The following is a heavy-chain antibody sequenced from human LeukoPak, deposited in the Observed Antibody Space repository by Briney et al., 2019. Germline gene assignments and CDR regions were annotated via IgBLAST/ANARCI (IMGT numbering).Heavy chain of an antibody. J-gene: IGHJ4*02. Sequence: GGSLKLSCAASGFVFSTYWMTWVRQAPGKGLEWVANISLDGTEEHYVDSSLKGRFTISRDNAKNSLYLQMTSLRVEDTAVYYCASGRHDFLHWGQGTLVTVSS. V-gene: IGHV3-7*01. CDR3: ASGRHDFLH. CDR2: ISLDGTEE. D-gene: IGHD3/OR15-3a*01. CDR1: GFVFSTYW.